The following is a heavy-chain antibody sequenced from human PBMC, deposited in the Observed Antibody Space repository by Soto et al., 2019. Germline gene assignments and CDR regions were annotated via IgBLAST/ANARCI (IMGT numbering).Heavy chain of an antibody. V-gene: IGHV4-34*01. D-gene: IGHD6-6*01. CDR1: SGSFSCYY. CDR3: ARAPKVSGSSQTRPDF. Sequence: PSETLSLTCSIYSGSFSCYYWSWIRQPPGKGLEWIGEISQSGNTNYSPSLKSRVSISIDTSKKQFSLNLASVSAADTAVYHCARAPKVSGSSQTRPDFWGQGTLVTVSS. J-gene: IGHJ4*02. CDR2: ISQSGNT.